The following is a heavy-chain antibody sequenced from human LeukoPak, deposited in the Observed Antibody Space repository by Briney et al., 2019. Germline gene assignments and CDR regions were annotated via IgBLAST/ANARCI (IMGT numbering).Heavy chain of an antibody. V-gene: IGHV2-70*11. Sequence: SGPTLVNPTQTLTLTCTFSGFSLSTSGMCVSWIRQPPGKALEWLARIDWDDDKYYSTSLKTRLTISKDTSKNQVDLTMTNMDPVDTATYYCAREDYSSSWYPLDYWGQGTLVTVSS. CDR1: GFSLSTSGMC. CDR2: IDWDDDK. D-gene: IGHD6-13*01. CDR3: AREDYSSSWYPLDY. J-gene: IGHJ4*02.